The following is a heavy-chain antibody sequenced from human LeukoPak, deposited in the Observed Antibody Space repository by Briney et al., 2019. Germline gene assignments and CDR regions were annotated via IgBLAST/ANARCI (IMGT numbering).Heavy chain of an antibody. V-gene: IGHV4-31*03. J-gene: IGHJ3*02. Sequence: TLSLTCTVSGGSISSGGYYWSWTRQHPGKGLEWIVYIYYSGSTYYNPSLKSRVTISVDTSKNQFSLKLSSVTAADTAVYYCAAGASSLVQDAFDIWGQGTMVTVSS. CDR2: IYYSGST. CDR3: AAGASSLVQDAFDI. CDR1: GGSISSGGYY. D-gene: IGHD3-10*01.